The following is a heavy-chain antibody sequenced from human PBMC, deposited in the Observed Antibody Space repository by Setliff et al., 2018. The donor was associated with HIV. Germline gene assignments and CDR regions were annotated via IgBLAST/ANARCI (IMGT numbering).Heavy chain of an antibody. Sequence: PSETLSLTCAVSGYSISSGFYWGWIRQPPGKGLEWIGEIYHSGSTNYNPSLKSRLTISVDTSKNLFSLRVTSVTAADTAIYYCARHVPDYDFWSGSPAHYYYYYMDVWGKGTTVTVSS. J-gene: IGHJ6*03. CDR3: ARHVPDYDFWSGSPAHYYYYYMDV. CDR1: GYSISSGFY. V-gene: IGHV4-38-2*01. CDR2: IYHSGST. D-gene: IGHD3-3*01.